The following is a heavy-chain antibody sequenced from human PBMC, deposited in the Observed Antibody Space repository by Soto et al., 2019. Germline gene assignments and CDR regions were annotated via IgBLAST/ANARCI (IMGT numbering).Heavy chain of an antibody. J-gene: IGHJ3*01. V-gene: IGHV4-34*02. D-gene: IGHD3-10*02. CDR3: ARSPLSYDYVRQTWREVGDSFDV. Sequence: QVHLEQWGAGRLKPSETLSLTCAIYNSSLGAFHWTWIRQPPGKGLEWIGELIHGGSTNYNPSLKSRVTFSLDTSKSQFSLHVMSVTAADTAVYYCARSPLSYDYVRQTWREVGDSFDVWGRGTSVTVSS. CDR1: NSSLGAFH. CDR2: LIHGGST.